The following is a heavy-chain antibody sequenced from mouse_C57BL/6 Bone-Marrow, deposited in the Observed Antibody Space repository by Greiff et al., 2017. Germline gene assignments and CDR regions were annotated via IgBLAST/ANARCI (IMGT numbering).Heavy chain of an antibody. CDR3: AVEHYYSKDSYYFDY. CDR2: ISDGGSYT. CDR1: GFTFSSYA. V-gene: IGHV5-4*01. D-gene: IGHD2-5*01. J-gene: IGHJ2*01. Sequence: DVQLVESGGGLVKPGGSLKLSCAASGFTFSSYAMSWVRQTPEKRLEWVATISDGGSYTYYPDNVKGRFTISRDNAKNTLYLQMSQLKSEDTAMYYCAVEHYYSKDSYYFDYWGQGTTLTVSS.